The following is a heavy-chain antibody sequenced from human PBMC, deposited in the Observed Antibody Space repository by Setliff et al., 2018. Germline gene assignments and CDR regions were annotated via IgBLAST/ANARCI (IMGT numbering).Heavy chain of an antibody. CDR2: ISAYNGNT. CDR1: GYTFTSYG. CDR3: ARDRSGAGDYYDSSGYYDY. Sequence: ASVKVSCKASGYTFTSYGISWVRQAPGQGLEWMGWISAYNGNTNYAQKLQGRVTMTTDTSTSTAYVELRSLRSDDTAVYYCARDRSGAGDYYDSSGYYDYWGQGTLVTVS. J-gene: IGHJ4*02. D-gene: IGHD3-22*01. V-gene: IGHV1-18*01.